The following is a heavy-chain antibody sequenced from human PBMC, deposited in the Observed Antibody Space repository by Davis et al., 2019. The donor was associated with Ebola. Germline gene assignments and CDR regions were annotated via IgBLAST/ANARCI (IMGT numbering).Heavy chain of an antibody. CDR1: GYTFTGYY. Sequence: ASVKVSCKASGYTFTGYYMHWVRQAPGQGLEWMGWINPNSGGTNYAQKFQGWVTMTRDTSISTAYMELSRLRSDDTAVYYCARDASGQLVPNWFDPWGQGTLVTVSS. CDR3: ARDASGQLVPNWFDP. CDR2: INPNSGGT. D-gene: IGHD6-6*01. J-gene: IGHJ5*02. V-gene: IGHV1-2*04.